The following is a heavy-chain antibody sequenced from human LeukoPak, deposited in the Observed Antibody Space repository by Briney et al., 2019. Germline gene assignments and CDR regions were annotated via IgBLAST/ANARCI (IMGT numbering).Heavy chain of an antibody. CDR2: ISSSGSTI. Sequence: VGSLRLSCAASGFTFSDYYMSWIRRAPGKGLEWVSYISSSGSTIYYADSVKGRFTISRDNAKNSLYLQMNSLRAEDTAVYYCAREATVTTLDFDYWGQGTLVTVSS. D-gene: IGHD4-17*01. J-gene: IGHJ4*02. CDR3: AREATVTTLDFDY. CDR1: GFTFSDYY. V-gene: IGHV3-11*04.